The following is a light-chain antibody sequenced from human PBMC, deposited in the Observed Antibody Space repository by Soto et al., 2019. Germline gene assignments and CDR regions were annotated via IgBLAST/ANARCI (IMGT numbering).Light chain of an antibody. J-gene: IGLJ2*01. Sequence: QSVLTQPPSASETPGRRVTISCSGSSSNIGSKTVNWYQHLPEAAPRLLIFGDNQRPSGVPDRFSGSKSGTSASLAISGLQSEDEADYYCHSYDSSLSAVVFGGGTKVTVL. V-gene: IGLV1-44*01. CDR2: GDN. CDR1: SSNIGSKT. CDR3: HSYDSSLSAVV.